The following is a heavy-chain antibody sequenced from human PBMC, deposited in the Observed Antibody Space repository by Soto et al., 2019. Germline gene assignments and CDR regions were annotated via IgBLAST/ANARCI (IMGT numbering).Heavy chain of an antibody. CDR2: IIPILGIA. D-gene: IGHD4-17*01. J-gene: IGHJ6*02. V-gene: IGHV1-69*04. CDR1: GNSFSSYT. CDR3: ARDYGDKTYYYYSMHV. Sequence: QVQLVQSGAEVKKPGSSVKVSCKPSGNSFSSYTISWVRQAPGQGLEWMGRIIPILGIANYAQKFQDRVTITADKSTTTAYMELNSLRSEDTAVYYCARDYGDKTYYYYSMHVWGQGTTVTVSS.